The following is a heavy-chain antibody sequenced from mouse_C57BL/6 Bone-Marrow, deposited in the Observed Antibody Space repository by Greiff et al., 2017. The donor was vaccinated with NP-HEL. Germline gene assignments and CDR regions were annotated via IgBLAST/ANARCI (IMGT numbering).Heavy chain of an antibody. CDR3: ARHEDGYDLYAMDY. V-gene: IGHV5-6*01. Sequence: EVNLVESGGDLVKPGGSLKLSCAASGFTFSSYGMSWVRQTPDKRLEWVATISSGGSYTYYPDSVKGRFTISRDNAKNTLYLQMSSLKSEDTAMYYCARHEDGYDLYAMDYWGQGTSVTVSS. D-gene: IGHD2-2*01. J-gene: IGHJ4*01. CDR1: GFTFSSYG. CDR2: ISSGGSYT.